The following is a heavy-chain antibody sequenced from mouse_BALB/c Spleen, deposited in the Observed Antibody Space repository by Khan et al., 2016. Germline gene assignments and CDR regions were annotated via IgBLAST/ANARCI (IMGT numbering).Heavy chain of an antibody. V-gene: IGHV1-54*01. CDR1: GYAFTNVL. CDR2: INPGSGST. CDR3: ASQYVNSDVGFAY. J-gene: IGHJ3*01. Sequence: QVQLQQSGADLVRPGTSVKVSCKASGYAFTNVLIDWIKQRPGQGLDWIGVINPGSGSTNYNEKFKGKATLTADKSSSTAYMQLSSLTSDDSAVFFCASQYVNSDVGFAYWGQGTLVTVSA.